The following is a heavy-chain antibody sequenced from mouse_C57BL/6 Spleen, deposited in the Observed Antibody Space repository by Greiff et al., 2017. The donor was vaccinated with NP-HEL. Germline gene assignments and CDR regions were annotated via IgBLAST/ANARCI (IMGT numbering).Heavy chain of an antibody. CDR1: GFTFNTYA. D-gene: IGHD2-2*01. CDR2: IRSKSSNYAT. CDR3: VREEEYGYDGDYFDY. Sequence: EVKVVESGGGLVQPKGSLKLSCAASGFTFNTYAMHWVRQAPGKGLEWVARIRSKSSNYATYYADSVKDRFTISRDDSQSMLYLQMNNLKTEDTAMYYCVREEEYGYDGDYFDYWGQGTTLTVSS. V-gene: IGHV10-3*01. J-gene: IGHJ2*01.